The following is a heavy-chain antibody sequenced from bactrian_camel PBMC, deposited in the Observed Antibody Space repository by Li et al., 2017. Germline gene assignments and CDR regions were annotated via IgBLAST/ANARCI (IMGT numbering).Heavy chain of an antibody. CDR1: IKTYC. D-gene: IGHD2*01. CDR2: IDRDGWT. V-gene: IGHV3S53*01. J-gene: IGHJ4*01. Sequence: HVQLVESGGGSVQDGGSLRLSCGYSIKTYCMGWFRQFPGKEREGVAAIDRDGWTVYADSAKGRFTISRDNATNTVYLQMNSLKPEDTAVYYCVSLVGRPLVHQGTQVTVS.